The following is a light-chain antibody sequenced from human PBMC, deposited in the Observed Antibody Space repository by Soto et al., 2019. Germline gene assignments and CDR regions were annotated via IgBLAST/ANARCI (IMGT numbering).Light chain of an antibody. J-gene: IGKJ2*01. CDR1: QSINSE. V-gene: IGKV3-15*01. Sequence: EIVMTQSPATLSLSPGERAALSCRASQSINSELAWYQQKPGQPPRLLIYGASTRATGVPARFXGSEXGSXXXXXXXXXQSEDFAXXYCQQGHNWPLTFGQGTRLEI. CDR2: GAS. CDR3: QQGHNWPLT.